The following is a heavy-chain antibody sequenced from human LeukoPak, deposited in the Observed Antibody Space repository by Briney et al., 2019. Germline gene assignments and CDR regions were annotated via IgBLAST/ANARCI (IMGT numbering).Heavy chain of an antibody. V-gene: IGHV4-39*07. CDR1: GGSISSSSYY. Sequence: SETLSLTCTVSGGSISSSSYYWGWIRQPPGKGLEWIGSIYYSGSTYYNPSLKSRVTISVDTSKNQFSLKLSSVTAADTAVYYCARVFWSGYYSRWFDPWGQGTLVTVSS. CDR3: ARVFWSGYYSRWFDP. CDR2: IYYSGST. D-gene: IGHD3-3*01. J-gene: IGHJ5*02.